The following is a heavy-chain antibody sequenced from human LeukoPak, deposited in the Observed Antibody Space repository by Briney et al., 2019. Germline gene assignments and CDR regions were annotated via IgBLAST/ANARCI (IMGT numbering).Heavy chain of an antibody. CDR1: GFTFSSYS. CDR2: ISSSSSYI. V-gene: IGHV3-21*01. Sequence: GGSLRLSCAASGFTFSSYSMNWVRQAPGKGLEWVSSISSSSSYIYYADSVKGRFTISRDNAKNSLYLQMNSLRAEDTAVYYCARGIYYDSSGYYSTYFDYWGQGTLVTVSS. J-gene: IGHJ4*02. D-gene: IGHD3-22*01. CDR3: ARGIYYDSSGYYSTYFDY.